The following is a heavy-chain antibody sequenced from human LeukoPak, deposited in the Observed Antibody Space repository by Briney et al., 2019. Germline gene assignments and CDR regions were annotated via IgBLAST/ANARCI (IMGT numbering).Heavy chain of an antibody. J-gene: IGHJ5*02. Sequence: GGSLRLSCAASGFTFTSAWMSWLRQTPEKGLEWVAHMNEDGSGRFYVDSAKGRFTISRDDTQNSVYLQMKSLRAEDMAVYYCAAWFGESVPWGQGTLVTVSS. D-gene: IGHD3-10*01. V-gene: IGHV3-7*01. CDR2: MNEDGSGR. CDR1: GFTFTSAW. CDR3: AAWFGESVP.